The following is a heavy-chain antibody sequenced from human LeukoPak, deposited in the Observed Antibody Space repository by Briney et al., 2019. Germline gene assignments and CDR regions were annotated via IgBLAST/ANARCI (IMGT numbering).Heavy chain of an antibody. CDR3: AKGSNYGFGYYFDY. CDR2: IIISGGGT. Sequence: GGSLRLSCAASGFTFSTHAMGWVRQAPGKGLEWVSSIIISGGGTYYADSVKGRFTISRDNSKNTLYLQMNSLRAEDTAVYYCAKGSNYGFGYYFDYWGQGTLVTVSS. V-gene: IGHV3-23*01. CDR1: GFTFSTHA. J-gene: IGHJ4*02. D-gene: IGHD3-10*01.